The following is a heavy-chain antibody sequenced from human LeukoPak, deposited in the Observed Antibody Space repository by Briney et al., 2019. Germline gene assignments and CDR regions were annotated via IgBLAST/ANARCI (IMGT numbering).Heavy chain of an antibody. V-gene: IGHV5-51*01. CDR2: IYPDDSVT. J-gene: IGHJ4*02. CDR1: GYRFRSYW. CDR3: ARHTSIYGSESYYLDY. D-gene: IGHD3-10*01. Sequence: GESLKISCQGSGYRFRSYWINWVRQMPGKGLEWMGIIYPDDSVTKYNPSFEGQVTMSVDKSTTTAYLQWSSLKASDTAIYYCARHTSIYGSESYYLDYWGQGSLVTVSS.